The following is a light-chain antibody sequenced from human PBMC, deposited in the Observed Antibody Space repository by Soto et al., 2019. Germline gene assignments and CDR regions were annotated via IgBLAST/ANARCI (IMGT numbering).Light chain of an antibody. Sequence: IVLTQSQDTLSLSPGERATLSCRASQSVSSYLAWYQQKPGQAPRILIYDASNRATGIPARFSGSGSGTDFTLTISSLEPEDFAVYYCQQRSNWPPITVGQGTRLEIK. CDR3: QQRSNWPPIT. CDR2: DAS. CDR1: QSVSSY. J-gene: IGKJ5*01. V-gene: IGKV3-11*01.